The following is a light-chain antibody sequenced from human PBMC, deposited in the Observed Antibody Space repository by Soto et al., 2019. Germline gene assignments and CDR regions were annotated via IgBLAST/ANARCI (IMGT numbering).Light chain of an antibody. J-gene: IGLJ1*01. Sequence: QSVLTQPPSVSGAPGQRVTISCTGSSSNIGAGYDVHWYQQLPGTAPKLLIYGNSNRPSGVPDRFSGSKSCTSASLAITGLRAEDEADYYCQSYDSSLSGSAVFGTGTKLTVL. CDR2: GNS. V-gene: IGLV1-40*01. CDR3: QSYDSSLSGSAV. CDR1: SSNIGAGYD.